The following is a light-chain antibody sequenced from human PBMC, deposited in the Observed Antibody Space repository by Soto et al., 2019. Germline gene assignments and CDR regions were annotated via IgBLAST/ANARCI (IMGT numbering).Light chain of an antibody. CDR3: QQYISYSSYT. CDR1: QTIGRW. Sequence: DIQMTQSPSPLSASVGDRVTITCRASQTIGRWLAWYQQKPGKAPKVLIYDASSLQSGVPSRFSGSGSGTEFTLTISSLQPVDFATYYCQQYISYSSYTFGQGTKLEIK. J-gene: IGKJ2*01. CDR2: DAS. V-gene: IGKV1-5*01.